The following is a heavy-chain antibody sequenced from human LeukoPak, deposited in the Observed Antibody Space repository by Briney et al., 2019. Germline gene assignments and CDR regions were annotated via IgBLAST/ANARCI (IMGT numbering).Heavy chain of an antibody. CDR2: IIGSGGTT. V-gene: IGHV3-23*01. CDR1: VFTFSNYA. D-gene: IGHD6-6*01. J-gene: IGHJ4*02. CDR3: AKGPVRSSPYYFDY. Sequence: GVSLRLSCEASVFTFSNYAMTWVRQAPGKGLEWVSTIIGSGGTTFYADSVKGRFTISRDNSKNTLYLQLNSLRAEDTAVYYCAKGPVRSSPYYFDYWGQGTLVTVSS.